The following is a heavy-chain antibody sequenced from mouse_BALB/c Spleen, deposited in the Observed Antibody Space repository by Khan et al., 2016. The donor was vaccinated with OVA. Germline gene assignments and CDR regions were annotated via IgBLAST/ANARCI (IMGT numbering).Heavy chain of an antibody. CDR2: IIPSTVYT. CDR3: VWDFHYYGSRGAMDN. V-gene: IGHV1-4*01. J-gene: IGHJ4*01. D-gene: IGHD1-1*01. Sequence: QVQLKQSGAELARPGASVKMSCKASGYTFTSYTMHWVKQRPGQGLEWIGYIIPSTVYTNYNQKFKDKATLTADKSSSTAYMQLSSLTSEDSAVYYCVWDFHYYGSRGAMDNWGQGTSVTVSS. CDR1: GYTFTSYT.